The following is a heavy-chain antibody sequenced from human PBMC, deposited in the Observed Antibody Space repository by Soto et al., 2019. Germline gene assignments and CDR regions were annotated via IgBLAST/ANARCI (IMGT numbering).Heavy chain of an antibody. CDR1: GYKFTTYF. Sequence: ASAKVFCKASGYKFTTYFIHRVRQAPGGGLEWMGMIHPSGDTGYAQKFRGRVTLTRDTSASTVYMEVSSLTSEDTAMYYCARSSGGNFGIIIEGTNWFAPWGQGTLVTVSS. CDR2: IHPSGDT. D-gene: IGHD1-26*01. J-gene: IGHJ5*02. CDR3: ARSSGGNFGIIIEGTNWFAP. V-gene: IGHV1-46*01.